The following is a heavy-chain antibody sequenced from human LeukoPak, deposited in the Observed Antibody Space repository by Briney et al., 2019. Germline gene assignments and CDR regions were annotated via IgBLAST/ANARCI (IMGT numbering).Heavy chain of an antibody. CDR3: ALVPKDSGFAKTDY. D-gene: IGHD6-19*01. CDR1: GLTVSSNY. CDR2: IYYSGST. V-gene: IGHV4-59*05. J-gene: IGHJ4*02. Sequence: GSLRLSCAASGLTVSSNYMTWVRQPPGKGLEWIGSIYYSGSTYYNPSLKSRVTISVDTSKNQFSLKLSSVTAADTAVYYCALVPKDSGFAKTDYWGQGTLVTVSS.